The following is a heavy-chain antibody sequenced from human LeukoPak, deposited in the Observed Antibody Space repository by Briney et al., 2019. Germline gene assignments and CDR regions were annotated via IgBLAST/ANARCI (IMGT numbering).Heavy chain of an antibody. D-gene: IGHD6-19*01. CDR1: GYTFTCYY. CDR3: ARGSYSSGWYGPGVDY. CDR2: INPNSGGT. Sequence: ASVKVSCKASGYTFTCYYIHWVRQAPGQGLEWMGRINPNSGGTNYAQKFQGRVTMTRDTSISTVYMELSRLRSDDTAVYYCARGSYSSGWYGPGVDYWGQGTLVTVSS. J-gene: IGHJ4*02. V-gene: IGHV1-2*06.